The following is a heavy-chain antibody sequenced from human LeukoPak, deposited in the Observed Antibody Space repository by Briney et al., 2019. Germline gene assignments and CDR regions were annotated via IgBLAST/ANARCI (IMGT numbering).Heavy chain of an antibody. J-gene: IGHJ4*02. CDR2: ISPYNGNT. D-gene: IGHD3-10*01. CDR3: AREGNKDYGSGSYNY. V-gene: IGHV1-18*01. CDR1: GYTFNSYG. Sequence: ASVKVSCKASGYTFNSYGICWVRQAPGQGLEWMGWISPYNGNTIYAQKVQGRVTMTTDTSTSTAYMELRSLRSDDTAVYYCAREGNKDYGSGSYNYWGQGTLVTVSS.